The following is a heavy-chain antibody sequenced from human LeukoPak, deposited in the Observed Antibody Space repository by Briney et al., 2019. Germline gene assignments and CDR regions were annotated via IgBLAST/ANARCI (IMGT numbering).Heavy chain of an antibody. Sequence: SGGSLRLSCAASGFTFSSYGMHWVRQAPGKGLEWVAVISYDGSNKYYADSVKGRFTISRDNSKNTLYLQMNSLRAEDTAVYYCAKASGYSGYELDYWGQGTLVTVSS. CDR3: AKASGYSGYELDY. CDR2: ISYDGSNK. V-gene: IGHV3-30*18. J-gene: IGHJ4*02. D-gene: IGHD5-12*01. CDR1: GFTFSSYG.